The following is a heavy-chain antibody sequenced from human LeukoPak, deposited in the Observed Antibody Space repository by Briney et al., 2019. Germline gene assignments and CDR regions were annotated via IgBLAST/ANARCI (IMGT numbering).Heavy chain of an antibody. CDR2: INPNSGGT. V-gene: IGHV1-2*02. D-gene: IGHD2-2*01. CDR1: GYTFTGYY. J-gene: IGHJ5*02. CDR3: ARVLVEEVLTNWFDP. Sequence: GASVKVSCKASGYTFTGYYMHWVRQAPGQGLEWMGWINPNSGGTNYAQKFQGRVTMTTDTSTSTAYMELRSLRSDDTAVYYCARVLVEEVLTNWFDPWGQGTLVTVSS.